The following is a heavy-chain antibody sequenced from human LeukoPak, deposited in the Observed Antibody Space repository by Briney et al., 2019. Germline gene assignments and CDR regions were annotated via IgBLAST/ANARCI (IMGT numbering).Heavy chain of an antibody. CDR1: GFTFSSYA. V-gene: IGHV3-48*02. CDR2: ISPTYDI. J-gene: IGHJ4*02. Sequence: PGGSLRLSCAASGFTFSSYAMSWVRQAPGKGLEWVSYISPTYDIYYSDSVRGRFTISRDNAKNSLYLQMNSLRDEDTAVYYCARDHNWGFDYWGQGTLVAVSS. D-gene: IGHD7-27*01. CDR3: ARDHNWGFDY.